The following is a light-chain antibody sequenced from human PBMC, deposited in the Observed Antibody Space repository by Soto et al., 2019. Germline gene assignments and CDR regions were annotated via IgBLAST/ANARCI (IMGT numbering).Light chain of an antibody. V-gene: IGKV3-15*01. Sequence: EIVMTQSPATLSVSPGERATLSCRASQSVSSNLAWYQQKPGQAPRLLIYGASTMATGIPARFSGSGSGTEFTLTISSLQSEDFAVYYCQQYNNWPPYLTFGGGTKVEIK. J-gene: IGKJ4*01. CDR1: QSVSSN. CDR2: GAS. CDR3: QQYNNWPPYLT.